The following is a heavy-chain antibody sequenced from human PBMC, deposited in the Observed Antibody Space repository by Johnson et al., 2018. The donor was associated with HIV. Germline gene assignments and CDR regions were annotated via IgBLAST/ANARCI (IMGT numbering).Heavy chain of an antibody. Sequence: QVQLVESGGGVVRPGGSLRLSCAASGFSFDDYDMSWVRQAPGKGLEWVAVISYDGSNKYYADSVKGRFTISRDNSKNTLYLQMNSLRAEDTAVYYCASPIEYSSSADAFDIWGQGTMVTVSS. V-gene: IGHV3-30*03. J-gene: IGHJ3*02. CDR3: ASPIEYSSSADAFDI. CDR2: ISYDGSNK. D-gene: IGHD6-6*01. CDR1: GFSFDDYD.